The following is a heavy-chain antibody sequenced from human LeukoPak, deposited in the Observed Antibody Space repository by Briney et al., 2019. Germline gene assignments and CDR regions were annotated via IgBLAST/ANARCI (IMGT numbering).Heavy chain of an antibody. CDR2: IDPSGGGT. J-gene: IGHJ3*02. V-gene: IGHV3-23*01. CDR1: GFTFSSYG. Sequence: PGGSLRLSCAASGFTFSSYGMTWVRQTPGKGLEWVSGIDPSGGGTYYTDSVRGRFSISRDNSKNTLFLQMNSLRAEDTAAYYCAKISPLDYGGKPWALDIWGQGTMVTVSS. D-gene: IGHD4-23*01. CDR3: AKISPLDYGGKPWALDI.